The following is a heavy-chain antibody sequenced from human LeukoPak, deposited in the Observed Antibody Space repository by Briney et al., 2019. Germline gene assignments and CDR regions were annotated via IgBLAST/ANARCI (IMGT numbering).Heavy chain of an antibody. CDR1: GGSLGSYY. V-gene: IGHV4-59*01. CDR2: IHYSGST. CDR3: ARSPGYNSGYYLYYFEY. J-gene: IGHJ4*02. D-gene: IGHD6-25*01. Sequence: SETLSLTCTVSGGSLGSYYWSWIRQPPGKGLEWIGYIHYSGSTNLNPSLRSRVTMSVDTSKNQFSLRLSSVTAADTAMYYCARSPGYNSGYYLYYFEYWGQGTLVTVSS.